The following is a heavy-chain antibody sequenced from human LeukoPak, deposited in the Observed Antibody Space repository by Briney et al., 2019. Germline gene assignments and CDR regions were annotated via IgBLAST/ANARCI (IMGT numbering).Heavy chain of an antibody. J-gene: IGHJ4*02. CDR3: VRGYRGFDH. CDR1: GFTFSDHY. CDR2: SRNKDHRHST. Sequence: GGSLRLSCAVSGFTFSDHYMDWVRQAPGKGLEWVARSRNKDHRHSTEYATSVKGRFIISRDDSRNSVDLQMNSLNSDDTALYYCVRGYRGFDHWGQGTMVTVSS. D-gene: IGHD3-10*01. V-gene: IGHV3-72*01.